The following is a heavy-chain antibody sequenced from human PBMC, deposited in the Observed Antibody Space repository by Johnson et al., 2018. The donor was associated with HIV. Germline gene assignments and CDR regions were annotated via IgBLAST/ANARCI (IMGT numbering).Heavy chain of an antibody. CDR1: GFTFSNYG. CDR3: ARDRVWVGELEAFDS. D-gene: IGHD3-10*01. CDR2: ISFAGMKK. V-gene: IGHV3-30*03. Sequence: QVQLVESGGGVVQPGRSLRLSCAASGFTFSNYGMAWVRQAPGKGLEWVAVISFAGMKKHYADSVRGRFTISSDNSKNTLYLQMNSLSAEDTAVYYCARDRVWVGELEAFDSWGQGTMVTVSS. J-gene: IGHJ3*02.